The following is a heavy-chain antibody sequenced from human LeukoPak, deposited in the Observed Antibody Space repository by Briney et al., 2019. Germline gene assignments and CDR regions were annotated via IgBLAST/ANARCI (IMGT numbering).Heavy chain of an antibody. CDR2: INPNSGGT. Sequence: GASVKVSCKASGYTFTGYYMHWVRQAPGQGLEWMGRINPNSGGTNYAQKFQGRVTMTRDTSISTAYMELSRLRSDDTAVYYCARRSGGSWDYYYYMDVWGKGTTVTVSS. D-gene: IGHD2-15*01. CDR1: GYTFTGYY. V-gene: IGHV1-2*06. J-gene: IGHJ6*03. CDR3: ARRSGGSWDYYYYMDV.